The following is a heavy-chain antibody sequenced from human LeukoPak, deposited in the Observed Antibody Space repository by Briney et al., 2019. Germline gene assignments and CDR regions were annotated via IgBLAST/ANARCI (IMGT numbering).Heavy chain of an antibody. CDR2: IYYSGST. D-gene: IGHD4-17*01. V-gene: IGHV4-59*08. CDR1: GGSISSYY. CDR3: ARQMTTVTIFDY. J-gene: IGHJ4*02. Sequence: SETLSLTCTVSGGSISSYYWSWIRQPPGKGLEWIGYIYYSGSTNYNPSPKSRVTISVDTSKNQFSLKLSSVTAADTAVYYCARQMTTVTIFDYWGQGTLVTVSS.